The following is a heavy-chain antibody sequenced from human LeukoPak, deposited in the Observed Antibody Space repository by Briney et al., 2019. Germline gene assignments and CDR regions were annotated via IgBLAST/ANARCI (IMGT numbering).Heavy chain of an antibody. CDR2: IYYSGST. CDR1: GGSISSYY. Sequence: SETLSLTCTVSGGSISSYYWSWIRQPPGKGLEWIGYIYYSGSTNYNPSLKSRVTISVDTSKNQFSLKLSSVTAADTAVYYCARHFETTVTSRHYYYGMDVRGQGTTVTVSS. D-gene: IGHD4-17*01. J-gene: IGHJ6*02. V-gene: IGHV4-59*08. CDR3: ARHFETTVTSRHYYYGMDV.